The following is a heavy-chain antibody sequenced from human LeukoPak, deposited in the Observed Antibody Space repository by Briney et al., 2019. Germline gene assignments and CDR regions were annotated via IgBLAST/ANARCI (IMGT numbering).Heavy chain of an antibody. CDR1: GSSLSDLY. J-gene: IGHJ4*02. CDR2: FDVIDSET. D-gene: IGHD5-18*01. Sequence: ASVKVSCTVSGSSLSDLYLYWVRQAPGKGLEWMGGFDVIDSETFYAQKFQGRVTMTEDSSTDTAYMELRSLTSDDTALYYCAAGRPYSLLDYWGQGTLVTVSS. V-gene: IGHV1-24*01. CDR3: AAGRPYSLLDY.